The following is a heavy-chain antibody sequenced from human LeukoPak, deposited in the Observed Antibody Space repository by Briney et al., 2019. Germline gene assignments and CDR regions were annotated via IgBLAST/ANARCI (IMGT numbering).Heavy chain of an antibody. V-gene: IGHV4-39*07. D-gene: IGHD6-13*01. CDR3: ARRGKYSSSWYNWFDP. CDR2: IYYSGST. Sequence: SETLSLTCTVSGGSISSSSYYWGWIRQPPGKGLEWIGSIYYSGSTYYNPSLKSRVTISVDTSKNQFSLKLSSVTAADTAVYYCARRGKYSSSWYNWFDPWGQGTLVTVSS. J-gene: IGHJ5*02. CDR1: GGSISSSSYY.